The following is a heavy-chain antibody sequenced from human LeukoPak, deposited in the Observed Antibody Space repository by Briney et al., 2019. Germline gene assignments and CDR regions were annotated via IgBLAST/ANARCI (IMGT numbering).Heavy chain of an antibody. CDR2: IYYSGST. Sequence: PSETLSLTCTVSGGSISSYYWSWIRQPPGKGLEGVGYIYYSGSTTYNPSLMSRVTISVETSKNHFSLKLSSVTAADTAVYYCAREQIVVVPAASYYYYYGMDVWGQGTTVTVSS. J-gene: IGHJ6*02. D-gene: IGHD2-2*01. CDR3: AREQIVVVPAASYYYYYGMDV. V-gene: IGHV4-59*01. CDR1: GGSISSYY.